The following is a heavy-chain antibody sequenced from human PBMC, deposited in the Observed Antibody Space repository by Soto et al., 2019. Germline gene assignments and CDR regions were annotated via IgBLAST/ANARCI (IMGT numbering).Heavy chain of an antibody. D-gene: IGHD6-19*01. CDR2: ISYDGSNK. CDR3: ARDQKRAVAGHYYYYYGMDV. CDR1: GFTFSSYA. J-gene: IGHJ6*02. V-gene: IGHV3-30-3*01. Sequence: QVQLVESGGGVVQPGRSLRLSCAASGFTFSSYAMHWVRQAPGKGLEWVAVISYDGSNKYYADSVKGRFTISRDNSKNTLYLQMNSLRAEDTAVYYCARDQKRAVAGHYYYYYGMDVWGQGTTGTVSS.